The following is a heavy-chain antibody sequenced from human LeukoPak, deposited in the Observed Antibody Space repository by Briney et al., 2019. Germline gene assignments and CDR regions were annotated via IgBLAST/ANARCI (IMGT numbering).Heavy chain of an antibody. CDR1: GYTFTGYY. J-gene: IGHJ4*02. V-gene: IGHV1-46*01. D-gene: IGHD6-13*01. CDR2: INPSGGST. CDR3: ARPPYGSSWCYFAY. Sequence: GASVKVSCTASGYTFTGYYMHWVRQAPGQGLECMGIINPSGGSTSYAQKFQGRVTMTRDMSTSTVYMGLSSLRSEDTAVYYCARPPYGSSWCYFAYGGQGPLATVP.